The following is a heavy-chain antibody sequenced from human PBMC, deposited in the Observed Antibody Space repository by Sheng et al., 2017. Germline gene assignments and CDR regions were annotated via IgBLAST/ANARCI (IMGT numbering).Heavy chain of an antibody. CDR1: GFTFSSYE. CDR2: ISSGGSTI. CDR3: AREGRGNDAFDI. D-gene: IGHD6-6*01. Sequence: EVQLVESGGGLVQPGGSLRLSCAASGFTFSSYEMNWVRQAPGKGLEWIAYISSGGSTIYYADSVKGRLTISRDNAKNSLYLQMNSLRAQDTAVYYCAREGRGNDAFDIWGQGTTVTVSS. J-gene: IGHJ3*02. V-gene: IGHV3-48*03.